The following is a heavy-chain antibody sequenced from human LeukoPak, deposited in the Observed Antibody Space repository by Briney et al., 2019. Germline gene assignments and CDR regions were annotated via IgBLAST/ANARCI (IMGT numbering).Heavy chain of an antibody. CDR1: GFTFSSYA. CDR3: AEDLLEEEHYFDY. D-gene: IGHD1-1*01. J-gene: IGHJ4*02. V-gene: IGHV3-23*01. Sequence: PGGSLRLSCAASGFTFSSYAMSWVRQAPGKGLEWVSAISGSGGSTYYADSVKGRFTISRDDSKNTLYLQMNSLRAEDTAVYYCAEDLLEEEHYFDYWGQGTLVTVSS. CDR2: ISGSGGST.